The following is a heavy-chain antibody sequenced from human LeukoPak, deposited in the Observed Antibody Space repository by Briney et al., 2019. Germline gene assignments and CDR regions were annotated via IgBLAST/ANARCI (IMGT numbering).Heavy chain of an antibody. Sequence: ASVKVSCKASGYTFTSYGISWVRQAPGQGLEWMGWISAYNGNTNYAQKLQGRVTMTTDTSTSPDYMELRGLRSDDTAVYYCARGPMVRGVIKYFDYWGQGTLVTVSS. J-gene: IGHJ4*02. D-gene: IGHD3-10*01. CDR2: ISAYNGNT. V-gene: IGHV1-18*01. CDR3: ARGPMVRGVIKYFDY. CDR1: GYTFTSYG.